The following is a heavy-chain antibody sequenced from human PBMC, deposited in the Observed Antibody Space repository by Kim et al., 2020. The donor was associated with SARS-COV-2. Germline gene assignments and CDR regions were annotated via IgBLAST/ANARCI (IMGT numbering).Heavy chain of an antibody. CDR1: GGSISNYY. CDR3: ARAPFGGAYFDY. CDR2: IYYTGST. Sequence: SETLSLTCSVSGGSISNYYCTWIRQPPGKGLEWIDYIYYTGSTNFNPSLKSRVTMSVDTSKNQFSLKLTSVTAADTAVYYCARAPFGGAYFDYWGQGMLVTVSS. D-gene: IGHD3-10*01. J-gene: IGHJ4*02. V-gene: IGHV4-59*13.